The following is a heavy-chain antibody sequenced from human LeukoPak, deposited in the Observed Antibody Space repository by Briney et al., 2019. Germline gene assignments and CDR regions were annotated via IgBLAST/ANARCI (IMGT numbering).Heavy chain of an antibody. CDR1: GFTFSSYA. D-gene: IGHD3-22*01. V-gene: IGHV3-30-3*01. CDR2: ISYDGSNK. J-gene: IGHJ4*02. CDR3: AKARTYYYDSSGYPFDY. Sequence: GGSLRLSCAASGFTFSSYAMHWVRQAPGKGLEWVAVISYDGSNKYYADSVKGRFTISRDNSKNTLYLQMNSLRAEDTAVYYCAKARTYYYDSSGYPFDYWGQGTLVTVSS.